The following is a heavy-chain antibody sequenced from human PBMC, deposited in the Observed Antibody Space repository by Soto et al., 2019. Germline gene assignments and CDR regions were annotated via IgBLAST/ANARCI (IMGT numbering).Heavy chain of an antibody. CDR1: GGSISSSSYY. D-gene: IGHD2-21*02. V-gene: IGHV4-39*02. J-gene: IGHJ4*02. CDR3: AREYGGNSGTFDY. Sequence: SETLSLTCTVSGGSISSSSYYWGWIRQPPGKGLEWIASIYYSGSTYYNLSLKSRVTISVDTSKNQFSLKLSSVTAADTAVYYCAREYGGNSGTFDYWGQGTLVTVSS. CDR2: IYYSGST.